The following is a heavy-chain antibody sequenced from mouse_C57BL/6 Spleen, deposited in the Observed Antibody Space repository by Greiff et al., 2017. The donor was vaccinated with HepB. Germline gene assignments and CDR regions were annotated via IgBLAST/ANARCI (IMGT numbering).Heavy chain of an antibody. V-gene: IGHV5-12*01. CDR1: GFTFSDYY. J-gene: IGHJ2*01. Sequence: VQLKESGGGLVQPGGSLKLSCAASGFTFSDYYMYWVRQTPEKRLEWVAYISNGGGSTYYPDTVKGRFTISRDNAKNTLYLQMSRLKSEDTAMYYCARGGLYGSSLYYFDYWGQGTTLTVSS. D-gene: IGHD1-1*01. CDR2: ISNGGGST. CDR3: ARGGLYGSSLYYFDY.